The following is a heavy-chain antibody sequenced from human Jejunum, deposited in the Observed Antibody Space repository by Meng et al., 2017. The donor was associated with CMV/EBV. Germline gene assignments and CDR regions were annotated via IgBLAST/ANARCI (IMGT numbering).Heavy chain of an antibody. CDR3: ARGGIFRGIDY. CDR2: ISYNGNA. CDR1: GDSISSGDYS. D-gene: IGHD3-10*01. J-gene: IGHJ4*02. V-gene: IGHV4-30-4*08. Sequence: PPGSGPGLVNPSHTLSLAYTVSGDSISSGDYSWNWIRQSPGKGLEWIGYISYNGNAYYNPSLQSRVSISVDTSKNEFSLNLNSVTAADTALYFCARGGIFRGIDYWGQGTLVTVSS.